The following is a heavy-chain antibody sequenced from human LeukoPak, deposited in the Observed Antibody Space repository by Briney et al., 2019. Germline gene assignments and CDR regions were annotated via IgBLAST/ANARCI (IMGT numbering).Heavy chain of an antibody. CDR3: ARGNQQWWVIGPIGPYYFDY. Sequence: ASVKVSCKASGYTFTSYDINWVRQATGQGLEWMGWMNPNSGNTGYAQKFQGRVTMTRNTSISTAYMELSSLKSEDTAVYYCARGNQQWWVIGPIGPYYFDYWGQGTLVTVSS. CDR2: MNPNSGNT. V-gene: IGHV1-8*01. J-gene: IGHJ4*02. CDR1: GYTFTSYD. D-gene: IGHD2-8*01.